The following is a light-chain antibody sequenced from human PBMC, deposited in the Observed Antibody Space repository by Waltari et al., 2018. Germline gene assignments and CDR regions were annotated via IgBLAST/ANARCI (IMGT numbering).Light chain of an antibody. V-gene: IGKV1-33*01. CDR2: DAS. J-gene: IGKJ3*01. Sequence: DIQMTQSPSSLSASVGDRVTITCQASQDISNYLNLYQQKPGKAPKLLIYDASNLETGVPSRFSGSGSGTDFTFTISSLQPEDIATYYCQQYDNFFTFGPGTKVDIK. CDR1: QDISNY. CDR3: QQYDNFFT.